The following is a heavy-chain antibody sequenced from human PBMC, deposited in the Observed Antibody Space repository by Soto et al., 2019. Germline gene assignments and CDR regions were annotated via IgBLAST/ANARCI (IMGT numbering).Heavy chain of an antibody. J-gene: IGHJ4*03. CDR1: GGAISSGDFY. Sequence: TLSLTCTVSGGAISSGDFYWSWIRQPPGKGLEWIGYIYYTGNTYYNPSLKGRVTISVDTSRTHFSLRLTSVTAADTAVYFCARDLPYHEYSRGVRSTVLDRWGHGSVVTVSS. CDR3: ARDLPYHEYSRGVRSTVLDR. CDR2: IYYTGNT. D-gene: IGHD6-6*01. V-gene: IGHV4-30-4*01.